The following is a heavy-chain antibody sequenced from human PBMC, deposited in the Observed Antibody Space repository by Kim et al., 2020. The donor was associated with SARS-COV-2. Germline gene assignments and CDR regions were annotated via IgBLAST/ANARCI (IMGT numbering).Heavy chain of an antibody. CDR3: ARGGSGSLDY. V-gene: IGHV3-74*01. J-gene: IGHJ4*02. D-gene: IGHD3-16*01. Sequence: YGGRVKSRVTISKDNAKSTLYLQRDKLRAVDTAVYYCARGGSGSLDYWGQGTLVTVSS.